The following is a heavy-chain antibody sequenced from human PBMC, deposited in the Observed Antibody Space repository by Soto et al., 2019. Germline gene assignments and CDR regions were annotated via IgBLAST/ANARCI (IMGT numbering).Heavy chain of an antibody. J-gene: IGHJ4*02. CDR1: GFSLTTNGVG. CDR2: IYWDNDK. V-gene: IGHV2-5*02. Sequence: QITLKESGPPLMKPTQTLTLTCTFSGFSLTTNGVGVGWIRQPPEKALEWLALIYWDNDKRYSPSLKNRLTITKDTSKNQVVLTMTNMDPVDTATYFCAHRLLGKRAPWDWGYFDYWGQGTLVTVSS. CDR3: AHRLLGKRAPWDWGYFDY. D-gene: IGHD7-27*01.